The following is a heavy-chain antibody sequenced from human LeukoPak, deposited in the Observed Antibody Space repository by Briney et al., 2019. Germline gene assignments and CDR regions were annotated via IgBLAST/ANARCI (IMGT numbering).Heavy chain of an antibody. CDR2: ISYDGSNK. CDR1: GFSFSSYG. CDR3: AKRDYYDSSGYYS. V-gene: IGHV3-30*18. Sequence: PGRSLRLSCAASGFSFSSYGMHWVRQAPGKGLEWVAVISYDGSNKYYADSVKGRFTISRDNSKNTLYLQMNSLRAEDTAVYYCAKRDYYDSSGYYSWGQGTLVTVSS. D-gene: IGHD3-22*01. J-gene: IGHJ4*02.